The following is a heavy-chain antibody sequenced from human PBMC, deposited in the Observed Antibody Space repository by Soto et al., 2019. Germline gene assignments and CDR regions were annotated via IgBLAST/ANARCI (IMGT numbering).Heavy chain of an antibody. CDR1: GFTFRIYS. CDR2: MWYDGTNK. V-gene: IGHV3-33*01. Sequence: QVQLVESGGGVVQPGRSLRLSCAASGFTFRIYSMHWVRQSPGKGLEWVAVMWYDGTNKYYGESVKGRFTISRDNSENTLYLQMNSPRVEDTAVYYCARDATFGTKGGSFDIWGHGTLVTVSS. J-gene: IGHJ3*02. CDR3: ARDATFGTKGGSFDI. D-gene: IGHD3-16*01.